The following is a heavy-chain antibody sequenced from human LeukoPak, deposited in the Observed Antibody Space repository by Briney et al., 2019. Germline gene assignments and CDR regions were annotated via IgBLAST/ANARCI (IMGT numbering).Heavy chain of an antibody. CDR1: GYPLTALS. CDR2: FDPEDGET. CDR3: ATPWETDAVDI. Sequence: ASVKVSCKVSGYPLTALSMHRGRQAPGKGLEGMGGFDPEDGETIYAQKFQGRVTMTEDTSADTAYMELSSLRSEDTAVYYCATPWETDAVDIWGQGTMVPVSS. V-gene: IGHV1-24*01. J-gene: IGHJ3*02. D-gene: IGHD1-26*01.